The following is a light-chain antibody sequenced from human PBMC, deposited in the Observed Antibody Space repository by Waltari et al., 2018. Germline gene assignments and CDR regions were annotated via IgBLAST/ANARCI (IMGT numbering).Light chain of an antibody. CDR3: HQYGSLPWT. V-gene: IGKV3-20*01. CDR1: ENVPAGY. CDR2: GVS. Sequence: IVLTQSPGTLSLSPGERATLSCRASENVPAGYVAWYQQKPGQSPRLLMYGVSNRATGIPDRVSGSESGTDFTLIVSRLEPEDFAVYYCHQYGSLPWTFGQGTRVDI. J-gene: IGKJ1*01.